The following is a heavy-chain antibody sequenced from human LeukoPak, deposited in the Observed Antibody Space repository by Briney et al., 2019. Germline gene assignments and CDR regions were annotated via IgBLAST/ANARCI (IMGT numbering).Heavy chain of an antibody. CDR2: IIPIFGTA. CDR3: ARGYCSRTSCPRPYFDY. V-gene: IGHV1-69*13. Sequence: ASVKVSCKASGYTFTSYYMHWVRQAPGQGLEWMGGIIPIFGTANYAQKFQGRVTITADESTSTAYMELSSLRSEDTAVYYCARGYCSRTSCPRPYFDYWGQGTLVTVSS. J-gene: IGHJ4*02. CDR1: GYTFTSYY. D-gene: IGHD2-2*01.